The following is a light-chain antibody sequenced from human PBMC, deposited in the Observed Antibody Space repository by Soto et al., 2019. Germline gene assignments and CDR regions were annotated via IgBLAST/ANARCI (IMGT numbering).Light chain of an antibody. V-gene: IGKV1-39*01. Sequence: DIQMTQSPSSLSASIGDRVTITCRASQSISSYLNWYRQRPGKAPKLLIYAASSLQSGVPSRFSGSGSGTDFTLTISSLQPEDFATYYCQQSYIIPITFGQGTRLEIK. CDR2: AAS. CDR3: QQSYIIPIT. CDR1: QSISSY. J-gene: IGKJ5*01.